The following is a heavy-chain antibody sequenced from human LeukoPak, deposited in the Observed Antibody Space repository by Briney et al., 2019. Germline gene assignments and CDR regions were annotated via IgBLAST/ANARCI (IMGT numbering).Heavy chain of an antibody. CDR1: GFTFNNYA. CDR3: AKDPRTTVTYYYDYYMDV. V-gene: IGHV3-23*01. D-gene: IGHD4-17*01. J-gene: IGHJ6*03. Sequence: GGSLRLSCAASGFTFNNYAMSWVRQAPGKGLEWVSAISGSGGSTYYADSVKGRFTISRDNSKNTLYLQMNSLRAEDTAVYYCAKDPRTTVTYYYDYYMDVWGKGTTVTVSS. CDR2: ISGSGGST.